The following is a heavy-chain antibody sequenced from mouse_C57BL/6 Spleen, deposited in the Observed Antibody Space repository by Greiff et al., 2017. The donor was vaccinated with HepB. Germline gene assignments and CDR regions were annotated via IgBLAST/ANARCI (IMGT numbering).Heavy chain of an antibody. CDR3: ARTTKWYFDV. J-gene: IGHJ1*03. Sequence: QVQLQQPGAELERPGTSVKLSCKASGYTFTSYWMHWVKQRPGQGLEWIGVIDPSDSYTNYNQKFKGKATLTVDTSSSTAYMQLSSLTSEDSAVYYCARTTKWYFDVWGTGTTVTVSS. CDR1: GYTFTSYW. V-gene: IGHV1-59*01. D-gene: IGHD1-1*01. CDR2: IDPSDSYT.